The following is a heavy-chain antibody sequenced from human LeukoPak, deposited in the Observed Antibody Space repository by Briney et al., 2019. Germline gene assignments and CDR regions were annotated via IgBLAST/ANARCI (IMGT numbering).Heavy chain of an antibody. D-gene: IGHD3-22*01. J-gene: IGHJ4*02. CDR1: GGSISSYY. CDR2: IYYSGST. CDR3: ARAKRGHYYDSSGVIDY. Sequence: ETLSLTCTVSGGSISSYYWSWIRQPPGKGLEWIGYIYYSGSTNYNPSLKSRVTISVDTSKNQFSLKLSSVTAADTAVYYCARAKRGHYYDSSGVIDYWGQGTLVTVSS. V-gene: IGHV4-59*01.